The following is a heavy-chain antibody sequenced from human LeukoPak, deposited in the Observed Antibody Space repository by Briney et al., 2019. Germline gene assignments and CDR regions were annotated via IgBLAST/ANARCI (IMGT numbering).Heavy chain of an antibody. D-gene: IGHD6-13*01. CDR2: ISSSSSYI. CDR3: AKDGAAAGYTEYFQH. Sequence: GGSLRLSCAASGFTFSSYSMNWVRQAPGKGLEWVSSISSSSSYIYYADSVKGRFTISRDNAKNSLYLQMNSLRAEDTALYYCAKDGAAAGYTEYFQHWGQGTLVTVSS. V-gene: IGHV3-21*04. CDR1: GFTFSSYS. J-gene: IGHJ1*01.